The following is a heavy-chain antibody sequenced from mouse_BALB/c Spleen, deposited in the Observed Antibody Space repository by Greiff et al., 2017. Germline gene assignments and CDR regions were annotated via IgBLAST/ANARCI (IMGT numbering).Heavy chain of an antibody. CDR2: ISYDGSN. Sequence: DVKLQESGPGLVKPSQSLSLTCSVTGYSITSGYYWNWIRQFPGNKLEWMGYISYDGSNNYNPSLKNRISITRDTSKNQFFLKLNSVTTEDTATYYCATLIYYDYDRFAYWGQGTLVTVSA. J-gene: IGHJ3*01. CDR3: ATLIYYDYDRFAY. CDR1: GYSITSGYY. D-gene: IGHD2-4*01. V-gene: IGHV3-6*02.